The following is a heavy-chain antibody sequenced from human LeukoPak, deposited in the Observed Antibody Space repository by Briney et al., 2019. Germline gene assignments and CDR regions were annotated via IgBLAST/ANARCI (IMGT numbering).Heavy chain of an antibody. V-gene: IGHV4-34*01. Sequence: PSETLSLTCAVYGGSFSGYYWGWIRQPPGKGLEWIGEINHSGSTNYNPSLKSRVTISVDTSKNQFSVKLSSVTAADTAVYYCARHDRIIASPLVWGQGILVTVSS. CDR3: ARHDRIIASPLV. D-gene: IGHD2/OR15-2a*01. CDR2: INHSGST. CDR1: GGSFSGYY. J-gene: IGHJ4*02.